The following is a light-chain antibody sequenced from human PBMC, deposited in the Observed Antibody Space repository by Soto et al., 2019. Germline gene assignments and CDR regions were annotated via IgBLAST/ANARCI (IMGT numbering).Light chain of an antibody. CDR2: EVT. CDR3: SSFADTNTLL. CDR1: GSDIAVYDF. V-gene: IGLV2-8*01. Sequence: QSALTQPPSASGSPGQSVTISCAGAGSDIAVYDFVSWYQQHPGKAPKLIIYEVTKRPSGVPDRFSGSKSGNTASLTVSRLQAEDESEYYCSSFADTNTLLFGGGTKLTVL. J-gene: IGLJ2*01.